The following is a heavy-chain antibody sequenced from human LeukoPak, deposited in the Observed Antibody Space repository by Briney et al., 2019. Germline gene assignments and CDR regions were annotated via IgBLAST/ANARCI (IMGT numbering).Heavy chain of an antibody. CDR2: IRSKAYGGTT. D-gene: IGHD3-3*01. CDR1: GFTFGDYA. CDR3: TRGRGLTIFDYFDY. V-gene: IGHV3-49*04. Sequence: PGGSLRLSCTASGFTFGDYAMSWVRQAPGEGLEWVGFIRSKAYGGTTEYAASVKGRFTISRDDSKSIAYLQMNSLKTEDTAVYYCTRGRGLTIFDYFDYWGQGTLVTVSS. J-gene: IGHJ4*02.